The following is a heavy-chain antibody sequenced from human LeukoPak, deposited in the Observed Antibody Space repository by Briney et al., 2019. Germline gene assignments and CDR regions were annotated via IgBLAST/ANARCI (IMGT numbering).Heavy chain of an antibody. V-gene: IGHV4-59*08. D-gene: IGHD1-1*01. Sequence: SETLSLTCTVSGGSISSYYWGWIRQPPGKGLEWIGYIYYSGSTNYNPSLKSRVTISVDTSKNQFSLKLSSVTAADTAVYYCARHVGKYYYYYGMDVWGQGTTVTVSS. J-gene: IGHJ6*02. CDR1: GGSISSYY. CDR3: ARHVGKYYYYYGMDV. CDR2: IYYSGST.